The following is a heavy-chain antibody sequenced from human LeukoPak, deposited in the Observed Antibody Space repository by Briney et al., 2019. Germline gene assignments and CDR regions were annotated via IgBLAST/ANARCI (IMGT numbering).Heavy chain of an antibody. CDR2: ITTSGTST. CDR1: GFTFSSYE. Sequence: GGSLRLSCATSGFTFSSYEMNWVRQAPGKGLEWISYITTSGTSTYYADSVKGRFTISRDNGKTALSLQMNSLRAEDAAVYYCVVHSATSCYWGQGTLVTVSS. D-gene: IGHD1-26*01. J-gene: IGHJ4*02. V-gene: IGHV3-48*03. CDR3: VVHSATSCY.